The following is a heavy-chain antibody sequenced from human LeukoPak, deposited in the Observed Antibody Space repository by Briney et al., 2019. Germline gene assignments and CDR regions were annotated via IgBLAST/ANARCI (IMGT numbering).Heavy chain of an antibody. Sequence: SETLSLTCAVSGGSISSGGYSWSWIRQPPGKGLEWIGYIYHSGSTYYNPSLKSRVTISVDRSKNQFSLKLSSVTAADTAVHYCARERATAFDYWGQGTLVTVSS. CDR2: IYHSGST. CDR1: GGSISSGGYS. V-gene: IGHV4-30-2*01. J-gene: IGHJ4*02. D-gene: IGHD6-13*01. CDR3: ARERATAFDY.